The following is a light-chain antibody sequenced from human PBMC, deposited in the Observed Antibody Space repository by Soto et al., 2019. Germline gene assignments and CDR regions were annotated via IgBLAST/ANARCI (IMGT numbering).Light chain of an antibody. Sequence: SVLTPSPGNLALSPGDGAPLSCRASQSVSSIYLGWYQQKPGQAPRLLMYGASSRATGIPERFSGSGSGTDFTLTISRLEPEDFAVYYCQQYGSSPRTFGQGTRLEIK. J-gene: IGKJ5*01. V-gene: IGKV3-20*01. CDR3: QQYGSSPRT. CDR1: QSVSSIY. CDR2: GAS.